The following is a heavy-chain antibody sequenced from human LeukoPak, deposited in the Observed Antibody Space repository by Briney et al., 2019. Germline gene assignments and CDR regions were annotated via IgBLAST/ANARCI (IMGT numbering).Heavy chain of an antibody. V-gene: IGHV3-7*01. CDR2: INQDGSQK. J-gene: IGHJ4*02. CDR3: TRSLDY. Sequence: GGSLRLSCAAPGFTFRTYWMDWVRRAPGKGLEWVANINQDGSQKYYVDSVKGRFTISRDNAKNSLYLQMNSLRAEDTATYYCTRSLDYWGQGIQVTVSS. CDR1: GFTFRTYW.